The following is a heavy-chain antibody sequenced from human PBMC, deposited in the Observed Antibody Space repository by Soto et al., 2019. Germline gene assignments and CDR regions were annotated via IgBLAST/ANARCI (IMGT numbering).Heavy chain of an antibody. J-gene: IGHJ6*02. CDR3: ARRLYYDSSGFEGGGMEV. D-gene: IGHD3-22*01. CDR2: IYYSGST. Sequence: PSETLSLTCTVSGGSISSGGYYWSWIRQHPGKGLEWIGYIYYSGSTYYNPSLKSRVTISVDTSKNQFSLKLSSVTAADTAVYYCARRLYYDSSGFEGGGMEVWGPGTTVTVSS. CDR1: GGSISSGGYY. V-gene: IGHV4-31*03.